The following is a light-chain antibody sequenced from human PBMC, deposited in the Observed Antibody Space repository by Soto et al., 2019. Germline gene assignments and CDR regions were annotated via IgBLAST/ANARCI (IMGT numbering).Light chain of an antibody. V-gene: IGKV3-11*01. CDR2: DAS. Sequence: EIRLSPSPATVSLSPGSRSTLSCRASPIVSTYLAWYQRRPGQAPRLLIYDASYRATDIPPRFSGSGSGTDFTLTISSLEPEDFAVYYCQQRRSWPPTITCGQGTQLEIK. CDR3: QQRRSWPPTIT. CDR1: PIVSTY. J-gene: IGKJ5*01.